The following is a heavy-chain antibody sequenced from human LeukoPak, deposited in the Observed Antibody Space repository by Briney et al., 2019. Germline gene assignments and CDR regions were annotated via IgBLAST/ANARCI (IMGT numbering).Heavy chain of an antibody. D-gene: IGHD3-22*01. CDR3: ARDGPYYYDSSPTPLDY. CDR1: GYTFTSNG. J-gene: IGHJ4*02. V-gene: IGHV1-2*02. Sequence: ASVKVSCKASGYTFTSNGISWVRQAPGQGLEWMGWINPNSGGTNYAQKFQGRVTMARDTSISTAYMELSRLRSDDTAVYYCARDGPYYYDSSPTPLDYWGQGTLATVSS. CDR2: INPNSGGT.